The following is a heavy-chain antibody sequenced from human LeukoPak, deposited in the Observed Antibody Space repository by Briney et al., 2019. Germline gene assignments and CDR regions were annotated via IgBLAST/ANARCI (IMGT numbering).Heavy chain of an antibody. CDR3: ARISGSYPYYYYGMDV. V-gene: IGHV1-58*01. D-gene: IGHD1-26*01. Sequence: ASVKVSCKASGFTFTSSAVQWVRQARGQRLEWIGWIVVGSGNTNYAQKFQERVTITRDMSTSTAYMELSSLRSDDTAVYYCARISGSYPYYYYGMDVWGQGTTVTVSS. CDR1: GFTFTSSA. CDR2: IVVGSGNT. J-gene: IGHJ6*02.